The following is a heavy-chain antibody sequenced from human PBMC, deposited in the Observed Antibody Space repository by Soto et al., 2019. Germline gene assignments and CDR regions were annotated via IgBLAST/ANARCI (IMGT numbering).Heavy chain of an antibody. CDR2: IYSGGYT. J-gene: IGHJ4*02. D-gene: IGHD3-10*01. V-gene: IGHV3-53*01. Sequence: EVQLVESGGGLIQPGGSLRLSCAVSGFTVSNNYMSWVRQAPGKGLEGVSVIYSGGYTAYGDSVKGRFTISRDNSKNTLYLKRQSRGAEDRSVFCWAGGRGGGGYWGQGTLVTVSS. CDR1: GFTVSNNY. CDR3: AGGRGGGGY.